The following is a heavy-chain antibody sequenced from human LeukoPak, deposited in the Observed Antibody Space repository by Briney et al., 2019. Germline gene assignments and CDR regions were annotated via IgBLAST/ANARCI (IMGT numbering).Heavy chain of an antibody. CDR1: GFIFSSYW. J-gene: IGHJ4*02. D-gene: IGHD6-13*01. CDR2: IKQDGSEK. Sequence: GGSLRLSCAASGFIFSSYWMSWVRQAPGKGLEWVANIKQDGSEKYYVDSVKGRFTISRDNAENSVYLQMNSLRADDTAVYYCARIGYSSSSFDYWGQGTLAIVSS. V-gene: IGHV3-7*01. CDR3: ARIGYSSSSFDY.